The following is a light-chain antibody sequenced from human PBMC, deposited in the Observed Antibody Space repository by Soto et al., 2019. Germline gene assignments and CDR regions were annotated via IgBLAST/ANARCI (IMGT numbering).Light chain of an antibody. CDR2: QSN. CDR3: GSWDHSVSGFV. Sequence: QSVLTQPTSVSAAPGQKVTISCSGSTSNIGNNYVSWFQQLPGTAPKLIIYQSNRRPSGIPDRFSGSKSGTSATLGITGLQTGDEADYYCGSWDHSVSGFVFGTGTKVTVL. CDR1: TSNIGNNY. V-gene: IGLV1-51*02. J-gene: IGLJ1*01.